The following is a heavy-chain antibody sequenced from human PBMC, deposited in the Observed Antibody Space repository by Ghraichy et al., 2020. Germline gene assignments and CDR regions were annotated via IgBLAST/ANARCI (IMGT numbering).Heavy chain of an antibody. CDR2: IDWDDDK. CDR3: ARTGDSRGHYRFDT. J-gene: IGHJ4*02. D-gene: IGHD3-22*01. CDR1: GLSVNDYTMR. Sequence: SGPTLVKPTQTLTLTCTLSGLSVNDYTMRVSWIRQPPGQAREWLARIDWDDDKFYSTSLKTRLSISMDTSKNQVVLTLTNVDPLDTGTYYCARTGDSRGHYRFDTWGQGTPVTVSS. V-gene: IGHV2-70*04.